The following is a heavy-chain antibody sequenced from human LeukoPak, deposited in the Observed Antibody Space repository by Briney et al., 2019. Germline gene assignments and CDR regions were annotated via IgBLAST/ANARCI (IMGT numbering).Heavy chain of an antibody. V-gene: IGHV4-34*12. CDR3: ARRFRLWFGELFTLQNWFDP. Sequence: SETLSLTCAVYGESFSGYYWTWIRQPPGKGLEWIGEIIDTGSTKYNSSLKSRVTISVDTSKNEFSLNLTSVTAADTAVYYCARRFRLWFGELFTLQNWFDPWGQGTLVTVSS. CDR1: GESFSGYY. D-gene: IGHD3-10*01. CDR2: IIDTGST. J-gene: IGHJ5*02.